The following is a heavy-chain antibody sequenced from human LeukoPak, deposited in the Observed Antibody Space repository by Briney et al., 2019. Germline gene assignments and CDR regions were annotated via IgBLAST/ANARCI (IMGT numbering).Heavy chain of an antibody. D-gene: IGHD3-10*01. J-gene: IGHJ6*02. V-gene: IGHV3-53*05. CDR3: ARDIPPGMVVLLWFGESDYGMDV. CDR2: IYSGGST. CDR1: GFTVSSSY. Sequence: GGSLRLSCAASGFTVSSSYMSWVRQAPGKGLEWVSVIYSGGSTYYADSVKGRFTISRDNSKNTLYLQMNSLRAEDTAVYYCARDIPPGMVVLLWFGESDYGMDVWGQGTTVTVSS.